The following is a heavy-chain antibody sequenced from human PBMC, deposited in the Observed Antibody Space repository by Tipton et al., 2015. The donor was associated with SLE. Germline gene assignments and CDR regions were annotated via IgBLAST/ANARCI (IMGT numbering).Heavy chain of an antibody. CDR2: IYPGDSDT. J-gene: IGHJ2*01. D-gene: IGHD2-15*01. Sequence: QLVQSGPEVKKSGESLKISCKGSGYSFTTYWIGWVRQMPGKGLEWMGIIYPGDSDTRYNPSFQGQVTISAVKSISTAYLQWSNLMAWETPSYDGTMPLGSSHDFDLRGRG. CDR3: TMPLGSSHDFDL. CDR1: GYSFTTYW. V-gene: IGHV5-51*03.